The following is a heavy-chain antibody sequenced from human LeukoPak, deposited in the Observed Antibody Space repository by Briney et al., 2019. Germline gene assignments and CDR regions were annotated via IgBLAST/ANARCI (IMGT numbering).Heavy chain of an antibody. CDR3: TTIEYSSSIVY. V-gene: IGHV4-39*07. Sequence: SETLSLTCTVSGDSISNTNYYWGWIRQPPGKGLEWIGSIYYSGRTYYNPSLKSRVTISVDTSKSQFSLRLSSVTAADTAVYYCTTIEYSSSIVYWGQGTLVTVSS. CDR1: GDSISNTNYY. D-gene: IGHD6-6*01. CDR2: IYYSGRT. J-gene: IGHJ4*02.